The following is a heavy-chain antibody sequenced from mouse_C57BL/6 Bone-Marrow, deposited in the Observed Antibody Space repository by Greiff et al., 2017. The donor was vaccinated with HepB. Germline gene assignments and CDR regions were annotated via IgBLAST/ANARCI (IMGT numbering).Heavy chain of an antibody. CDR3: TRSDDGYYRYWFAY. D-gene: IGHD2-3*01. V-gene: IGHV1-15*01. CDR2: IDPETGGT. CDR1: GYTFTDYE. Sequence: VQGVESGAELVRPVASVTLSCKASGYTFTDYEMHWVKQTPVHGLEWIGAIDPETGGTAYNQKFKGKAILTADKSSSTAYMELRSLTSEDSAVYYCTRSDDGYYRYWFAYWGQGTLVTVSA. J-gene: IGHJ3*01.